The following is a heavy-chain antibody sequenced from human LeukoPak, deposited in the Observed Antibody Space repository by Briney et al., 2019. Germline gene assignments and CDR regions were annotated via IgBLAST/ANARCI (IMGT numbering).Heavy chain of an antibody. D-gene: IGHD2-15*01. J-gene: IGHJ4*02. V-gene: IGHV1-69*02. Sequence: SVKVSCKASGGTFSSYTISWVRQAPGQGLEWMGRIIPILGIANYAQKFQGRVTITADKSTSTAYMELSSLRSEDTAVYYCARQYCSGGSCYHIPLDYWGQGTRVTVPS. CDR3: ARQYCSGGSCYHIPLDY. CDR2: IIPILGIA. CDR1: GGTFSSYT.